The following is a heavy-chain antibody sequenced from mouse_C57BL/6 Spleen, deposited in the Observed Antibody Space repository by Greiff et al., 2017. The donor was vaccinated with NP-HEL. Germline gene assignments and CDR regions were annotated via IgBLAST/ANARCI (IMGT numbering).Heavy chain of an antibody. CDR1: GYTFTTYP. V-gene: IGHV1-47*01. D-gene: IGHD4-1*01. CDR3: ARSAQTGRYFDY. CDR2: FHPYNDDT. Sequence: VMLVESGAELVKPGASVKMSCKASGYTFTTYPIEWMKQNHGKSLEWIGNFHPYNDDTKYNEKFKGKATLTVEKSSSTVYLELSRLTSDDSAVYYCARSAQTGRYFDYWGQGTTLTVSS. J-gene: IGHJ2*01.